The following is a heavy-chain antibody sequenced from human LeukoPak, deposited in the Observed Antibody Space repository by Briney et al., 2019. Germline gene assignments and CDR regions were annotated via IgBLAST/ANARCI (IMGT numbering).Heavy chain of an antibody. D-gene: IGHD4-23*01. J-gene: IGHJ4*02. Sequence: WINTNTGNPTYAQGFTGRFVFSLDTSVSTAYLQISSLKAEDTAVYYCARDSDYGGNSALDYWGQGTLVTVSS. V-gene: IGHV7-4-1*02. CDR2: INTNTGNP. CDR3: ARDSDYGGNSALDY.